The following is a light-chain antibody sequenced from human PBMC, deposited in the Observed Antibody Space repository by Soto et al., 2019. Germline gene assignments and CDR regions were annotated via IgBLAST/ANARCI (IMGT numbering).Light chain of an antibody. V-gene: IGKV3-15*01. Sequence: EIVMTQSPATLSVSPGERATLSCRASQRVSNNLAWYQQRPGRSPRLLIYATSTRATGIPARFSGSGSGTEFTLTISSLQSEDFAVYYCQQYDNWPPPVGQGTRLEIK. J-gene: IGKJ5*01. CDR3: QQYDNWPPP. CDR1: QRVSNN. CDR2: ATS.